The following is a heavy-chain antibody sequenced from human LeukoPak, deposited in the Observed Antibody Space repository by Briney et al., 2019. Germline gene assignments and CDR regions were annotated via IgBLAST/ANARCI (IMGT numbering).Heavy chain of an antibody. V-gene: IGHV4-59*01. D-gene: IGHD2-15*01. J-gene: IGHJ3*02. Sequence: SETLSLTCTVSGGSISSNYWSWIRQPPGKGLEWIGYIYYSGSTNYNPSLKSRVTISVDTSKNQFSLKLSSVTAADTAVYYCARSLGGAFDIWGQGTMVTVSS. CDR1: GGSISSNY. CDR3: ARSLGGAFDI. CDR2: IYYSGST.